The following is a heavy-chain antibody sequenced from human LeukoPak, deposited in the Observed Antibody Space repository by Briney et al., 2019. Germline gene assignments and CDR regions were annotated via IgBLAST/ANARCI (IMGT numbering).Heavy chain of an antibody. Sequence: SETLSLTCAVYGGSFSGYYWSWIRQPPGKGLEWIGEINHSGSTNYNPSLKSRVTISVDTCKNQFSLKLSSVTAADTAVYYCARKIGLKGYSSSSRPNWFDPWGQGTLVTVSS. CDR2: INHSGST. CDR3: ARKIGLKGYSSSSRPNWFDP. J-gene: IGHJ5*02. CDR1: GGSFSGYY. D-gene: IGHD6-13*01. V-gene: IGHV4-34*01.